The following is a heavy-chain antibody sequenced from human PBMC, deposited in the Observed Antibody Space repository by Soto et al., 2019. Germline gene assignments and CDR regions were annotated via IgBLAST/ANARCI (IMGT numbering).Heavy chain of an antibody. D-gene: IGHD3-10*01. CDR3: ARDNYGSGSYYSYNWFDP. J-gene: IGHJ5*02. Sequence: PSKTLSLTCAVSGGSISSSNWWSWVRQPPGKGLEWIGEIYHSGSTNYNPSLKSRVTISVDKSKNQFSLKLSSVTAADTAVYYCARDNYGSGSYYSYNWFDPWGQGTLVTVSS. CDR1: GGSISSSNW. V-gene: IGHV4-4*02. CDR2: IYHSGST.